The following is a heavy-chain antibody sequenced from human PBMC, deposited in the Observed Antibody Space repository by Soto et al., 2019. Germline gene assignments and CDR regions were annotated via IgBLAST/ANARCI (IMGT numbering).Heavy chain of an antibody. Sequence: ASVKVSCKASGYTFTSYGISWVRRAPGQGLEWMGWISAYNGNTNYAQKLQGRVTMTTDTSTSTAYMELRSLRSDDTTVYYCARDVRLRFLEWLDYWGQGTLVTVSS. D-gene: IGHD3-3*01. J-gene: IGHJ4*02. CDR3: ARDVRLRFLEWLDY. CDR2: ISAYNGNT. CDR1: GYTFTSYG. V-gene: IGHV1-18*04.